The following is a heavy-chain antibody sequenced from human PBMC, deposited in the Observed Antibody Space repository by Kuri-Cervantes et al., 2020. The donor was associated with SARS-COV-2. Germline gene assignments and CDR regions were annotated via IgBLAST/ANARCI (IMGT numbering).Heavy chain of an antibody. Sequence: GSLRLSCAVYGGSFSGYYWSWIRQPPGKGLEWIGEINHSGSTNYNPSLKSRVTISVDTSKNQFSLKLSSVTAADTAVYYCATTLVGARNYWGQGTLVTVSS. V-gene: IGHV4-34*01. J-gene: IGHJ4*02. CDR3: ATTLVGARNY. CDR2: INHSGST. D-gene: IGHD1-26*01. CDR1: GGSFSGYY.